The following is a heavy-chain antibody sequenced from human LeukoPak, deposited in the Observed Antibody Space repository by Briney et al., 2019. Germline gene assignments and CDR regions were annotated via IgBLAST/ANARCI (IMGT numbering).Heavy chain of an antibody. V-gene: IGHV1-3*01. D-gene: IGHD3-10*01. CDR1: GYTFTTYA. Sequence: ASVKVSCKAAGYTFTTYAIHWVRQAPGQRLEWMGWINAGNGNTRYLQKFQGRVTITRDTSASIAYMDLSSLRSGDTAVYYCALIWFGDQYRGGFDYWGQGTLVTVSS. CDR3: ALIWFGDQYRGGFDY. J-gene: IGHJ4*02. CDR2: INAGNGNT.